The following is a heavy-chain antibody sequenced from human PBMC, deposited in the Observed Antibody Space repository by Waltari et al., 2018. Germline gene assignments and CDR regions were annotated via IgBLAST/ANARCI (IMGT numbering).Heavy chain of an antibody. CDR2: INHSVST. J-gene: IGHJ4*02. V-gene: IGHV4-34*01. Sequence: QVQLQQWGAGLLKASETLSLTCDVYGGSFSGYYWSWLRKPPGKGLEWIGEINHSVSTNYNPSLKSRVTISVDTSKNQFSLKLSSVTAADTAVYYCASGIVVVPAAIAGCFDYWGQGTLVTVSS. D-gene: IGHD2-2*01. CDR3: ASGIVVVPAAIAGCFDY. CDR1: GGSFSGYY.